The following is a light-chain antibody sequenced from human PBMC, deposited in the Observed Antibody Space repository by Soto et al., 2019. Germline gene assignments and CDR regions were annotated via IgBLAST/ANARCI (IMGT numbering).Light chain of an antibody. J-gene: IGLJ3*02. CDR2: DVN. Sequence: QSALTQPRSVSGSPGQSVTISCTGTSSDVGGYNYVSWYQQHPGKAPKLMIYDVNRRPSGVPDRFSGSKSGNTASLTISGLQAEDEADYYCCSYAGNYIWVFGGGTKVTVL. CDR3: CSYAGNYIWV. V-gene: IGLV2-11*01. CDR1: SSDVGGYNY.